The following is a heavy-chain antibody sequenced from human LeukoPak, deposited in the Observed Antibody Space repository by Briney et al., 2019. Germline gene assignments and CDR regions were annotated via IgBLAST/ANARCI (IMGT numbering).Heavy chain of an antibody. CDR1: GYTFTGYY. Sequence: ASVKVSCKASGYTFTGYYLHWLRQAPGQGLEWMGWINPNSGVTNYAETFQGRVTLTTHTSISTAYLELNRLTSDDTAVYYCASAAVTTGSTETFDPWGQGTLVTVSS. V-gene: IGHV1-2*02. J-gene: IGHJ5*02. CDR2: INPNSGVT. D-gene: IGHD1-1*01. CDR3: ASAAVTTGSTETFDP.